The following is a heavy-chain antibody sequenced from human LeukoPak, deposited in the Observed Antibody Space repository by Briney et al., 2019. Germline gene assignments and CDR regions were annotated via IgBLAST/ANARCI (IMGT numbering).Heavy chain of an antibody. D-gene: IGHD3-10*01. V-gene: IGHV3-7*01. CDR1: GSTFSRYW. Sequence: PGGSLRLSCAASGSTFSRYWMSWVRQTPEKGLEWVANIKQDGSEKNYVDSVKGRFTISRDSAKNSLYLQMNSLRAEDTAVYYCASAAGWELGYWGQGTLVTVSS. J-gene: IGHJ4*02. CDR2: IKQDGSEK. CDR3: ASAAGWELGY.